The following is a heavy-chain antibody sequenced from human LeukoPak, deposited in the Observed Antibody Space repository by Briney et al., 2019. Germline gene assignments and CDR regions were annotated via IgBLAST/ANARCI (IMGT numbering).Heavy chain of an antibody. CDR3: ARVGSIAAAGTPDY. J-gene: IGHJ4*02. CDR2: ISSSGSTI. Sequence: GGSLRLSCAASGFTFSDYYMSWIRQAPGKGLEWVSYISSSGSTIYYADSVKGRFTISRDNAENSLYLQVNSLRAEDTAVYYCARVGSIAAAGTPDYWGQGTLVTVSS. V-gene: IGHV3-11*01. D-gene: IGHD6-13*01. CDR1: GFTFSDYY.